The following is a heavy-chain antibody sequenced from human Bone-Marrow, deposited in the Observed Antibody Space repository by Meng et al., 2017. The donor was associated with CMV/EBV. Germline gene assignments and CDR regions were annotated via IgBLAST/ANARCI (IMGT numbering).Heavy chain of an antibody. V-gene: IGHV4-61*01. J-gene: IGHJ4*02. CDR2: IYYSGST. CDR3: ARTRNEWELWVGFDY. CDR1: GGPVRSGSYY. D-gene: IGHD1-26*01. Sequence: SGPLSLTGTVPGGPVRSGSYYWSWIRQPPGKGLEWIGYIYYSGSTNYTPSLKSRVTISVDTSKNQFSLTLSSVTAADTAVYYCARTRNEWELWVGFDYWGQGTLVTVSS.